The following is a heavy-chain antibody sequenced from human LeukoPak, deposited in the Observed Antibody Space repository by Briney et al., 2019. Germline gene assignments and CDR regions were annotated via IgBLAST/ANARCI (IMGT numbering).Heavy chain of an antibody. J-gene: IGHJ4*02. Sequence: PGGSLRLSCAASGFTFSSYSMNWVRQAPGKGLEWVSYISSSSTIYYADSVKGRFTISRDSAKNSLYLQMNSLRAEDTAVYYCARAPRDIAAAGPFDYWGQGTLVTVSS. V-gene: IGHV3-48*04. CDR1: GFTFSSYS. CDR3: ARAPRDIAAAGPFDY. D-gene: IGHD6-13*01. CDR2: ISSSSTI.